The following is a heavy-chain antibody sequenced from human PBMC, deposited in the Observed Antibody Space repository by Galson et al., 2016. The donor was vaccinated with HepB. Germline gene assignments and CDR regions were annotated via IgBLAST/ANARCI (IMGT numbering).Heavy chain of an antibody. J-gene: IGHJ4*02. CDR1: GYTFTNFG. CDR3: ARDVFPSIPMVREFDY. Sequence: SVKVSCKASGYTFTNFGISWVRQAAGQGPEWLGWISAYSGNTNYAQSLHDRVTMTTDTSTTTAYMELRSLRSDDTAVYYCARDVFPSIPMVREFDYWGQGTLVTVSS. D-gene: IGHD3-10*01. CDR2: ISAYSGNT. V-gene: IGHV1-18*01.